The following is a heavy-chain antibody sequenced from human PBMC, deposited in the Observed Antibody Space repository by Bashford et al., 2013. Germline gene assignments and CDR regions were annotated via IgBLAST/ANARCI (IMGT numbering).Heavy chain of an antibody. J-gene: IGHJ4*02. Sequence: SETLSLTCTVSSYSISSGYYWGWIRQSPGKGMEWIGSIFHTGTTYYTSSLKSRVELSLDKSKNQFSLKVRSVTATDTAVYYCARALARPTLHGMVIVYYFDHWGQGTLVTVSS. CDR2: IFHTGTT. D-gene: IGHD3-3*01. V-gene: IGHV4-38-2*02. CDR1: SYSISSGYY. CDR3: ARALARPTLHGMVIVYYFDH.